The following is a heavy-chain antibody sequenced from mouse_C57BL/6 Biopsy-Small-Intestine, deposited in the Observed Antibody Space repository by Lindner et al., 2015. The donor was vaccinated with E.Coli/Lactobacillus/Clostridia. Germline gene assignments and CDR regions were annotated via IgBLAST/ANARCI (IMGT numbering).Heavy chain of an antibody. J-gene: IGHJ3*01. D-gene: IGHD2-4*01. CDR1: GYSFTNYY. V-gene: IGHV1-66*01. Sequence: VQLQESGPELVKPGASVKISCKASGYSFTNYYIHWVKQRPGQGLEWIGWIYPGSGNTKYNKKFKGKATLTADTSSSTAYMQLSNLTSEDSAVYYCARGDYDWFAYWGQGTLVTVSA. CDR3: ARGDYDWFAY. CDR2: IYPGSGNT.